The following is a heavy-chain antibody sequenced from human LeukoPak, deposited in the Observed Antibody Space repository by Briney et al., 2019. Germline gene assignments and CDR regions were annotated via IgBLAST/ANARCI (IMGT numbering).Heavy chain of an antibody. CDR3: ASEDYSNLVGYYYYYMDV. CDR2: IIPIFGTA. CDR1: GGTFSSYA. D-gene: IGHD4-11*01. J-gene: IGHJ6*03. Sequence: SVKVSCKASGGTFSSYAISWVRQAPGQGLEWMGGIIPIFGTANYAQKFQGRVTITADESTSTAYMELSSLRSEDTAVYYCASEDYSNLVGYYYYYMDVWGKGTTVTVSS. V-gene: IGHV1-69*13.